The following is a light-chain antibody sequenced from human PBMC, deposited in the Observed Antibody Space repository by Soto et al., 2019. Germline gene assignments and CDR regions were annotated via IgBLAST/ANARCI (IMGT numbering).Light chain of an antibody. V-gene: IGLV1-40*01. CDR2: GNS. Sequence: QSVLTQPPSVSGAPGQRVTISCTGSSSNIGAGYDVHWYQQLPETAPKLLIYGNSNRPSGVPDRFSGSKSGTSASLAITGLHAEDEADYYCQSYDTSLSALVFGGGTKLTVL. CDR3: QSYDTSLSALV. J-gene: IGLJ3*02. CDR1: SSNIGAGYD.